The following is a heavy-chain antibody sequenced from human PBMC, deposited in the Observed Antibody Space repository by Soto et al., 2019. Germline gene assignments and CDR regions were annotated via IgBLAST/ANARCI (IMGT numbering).Heavy chain of an antibody. V-gene: IGHV1-8*01. CDR1: GYSFTSND. CDR3: ARGARYCSTTSCSNNWFDP. Sequence: ASVKVSCKASGYSFTSNDINWVRQATGQGLEWMGWMNPNSGNTGYAQKFQGRVTMTRNTSINTAYIELSSLRSEDTAVYYCARGARYCSTTSCSNNWFDPWGQGTLVTVSS. J-gene: IGHJ5*02. D-gene: IGHD2-2*01. CDR2: MNPNSGNT.